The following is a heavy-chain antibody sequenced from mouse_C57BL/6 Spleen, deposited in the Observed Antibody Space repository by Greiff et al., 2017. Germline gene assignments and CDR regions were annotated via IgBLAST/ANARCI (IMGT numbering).Heavy chain of an antibody. D-gene: IGHD2-2*01. Sequence: VQLQQPGAELVKPGASVKLSCKASGYTFTSYWMHWVKQRPGQGLEWIGMIHPNSGSTNYNEKFKSKAKLTVDKSSSTAYMQLSSLTSEDSAVYYCARDGYDWYFDVWGTGTTVTVAS. CDR1: GYTFTSYW. CDR2: IHPNSGST. CDR3: ARDGYDWYFDV. J-gene: IGHJ1*03. V-gene: IGHV1-64*01.